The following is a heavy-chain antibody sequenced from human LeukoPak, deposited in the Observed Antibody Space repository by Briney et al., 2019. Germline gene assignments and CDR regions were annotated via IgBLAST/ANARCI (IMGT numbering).Heavy chain of an antibody. CDR1: GGSFGGYY. CDR2: INHSGST. V-gene: IGHV4-34*01. CDR3: ARAPQWLVRWFDP. Sequence: SETLSLTCAVYGGSFGGYYWSWIRQPPGKGLEWIGEINHSGSTNYNPSLKSRVTISVDTSKNQFSLKLSSVTAADTAVYYCARAPQWLVRWFDPWGQGTLVTVSS. D-gene: IGHD6-19*01. J-gene: IGHJ5*02.